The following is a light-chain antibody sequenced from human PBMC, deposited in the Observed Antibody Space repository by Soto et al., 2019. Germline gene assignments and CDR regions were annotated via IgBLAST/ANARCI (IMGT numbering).Light chain of an antibody. CDR2: GAS. CDR3: QQYGSSPWT. CDR1: QRVSSY. V-gene: IGKV3-20*01. J-gene: IGKJ1*01. Sequence: EIVLTQSPATLSLSPVERATLSCRASQRVSSYLARYQQKPGQAPRLLIYGASSRATGIPDRFSGSGSGTDFTLTISRLEPEDFAVYYCQQYGSSPWTFGQGTKVDIK.